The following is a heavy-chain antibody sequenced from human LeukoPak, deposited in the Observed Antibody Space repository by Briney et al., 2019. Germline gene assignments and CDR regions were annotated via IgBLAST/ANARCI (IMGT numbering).Heavy chain of an antibody. CDR2: INSDGSST. J-gene: IGHJ4*02. D-gene: IGHD5-24*01. CDR3: ARDRDGPDY. Sequence: GGSLRLSCAASGFTFSSYWMHWVRRGPGKGLVWVSRINSDGSSTRHADSVKGRFTISRDNAKNTVYLEMDSLRAEDTAVYYCARDRDGPDYWGQGTLVTVSS. CDR1: GFTFSSYW. V-gene: IGHV3-74*01.